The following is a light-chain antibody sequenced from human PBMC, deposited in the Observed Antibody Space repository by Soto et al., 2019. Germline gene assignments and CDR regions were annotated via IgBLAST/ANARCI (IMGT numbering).Light chain of an antibody. V-gene: IGLV2-14*03. J-gene: IGLJ1*01. CDR3: CSYTTSTTYV. Sequence: QSVLTQPASVSGSPGQSITISCTGTVSDVGGYDSVSWYQQHPGRAPKLIIYGANNRPSGVSNRFSASKSADTASLTTSGLQAEDEANYYCCSYTTSTTYVFGTGTKVTVL. CDR1: VSDVGGYDS. CDR2: GAN.